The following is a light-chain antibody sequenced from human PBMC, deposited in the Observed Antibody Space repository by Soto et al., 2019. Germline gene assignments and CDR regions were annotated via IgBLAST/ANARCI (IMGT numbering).Light chain of an antibody. J-gene: IGLJ2*01. CDR2: DVS. CDR1: SSDVGGYNY. V-gene: IGLV2-14*03. CDR3: CSYTSSSTPVV. Sequence: QSALTQPASVSGSPGQSITISCTGTSSDVGGYNYVSWYQQHPVKAPNLMIYDVSNRPSGVSNRFSGSKSGNTASLTISGLQAEDEADYYCCSYTSSSTPVVFGGGTKLTVL.